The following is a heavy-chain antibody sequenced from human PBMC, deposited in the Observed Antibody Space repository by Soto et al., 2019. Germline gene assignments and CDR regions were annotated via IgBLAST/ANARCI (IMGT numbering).Heavy chain of an antibody. Sequence: QVQLVQSGAEVREPGASVKVSCKASGYSFTSLDINWVRQTAGQGLEWMGWMQPSTGRTGYAQKFQGRVTMTRDTSINTAYMELTTRTSDATAFYYCARGVSAGVDYWGQGTLVTVSS. CDR2: MQPSTGRT. CDR1: GYSFTSLD. J-gene: IGHJ4*02. D-gene: IGHD1-26*01. CDR3: ARGVSAGVDY. V-gene: IGHV1-8*01.